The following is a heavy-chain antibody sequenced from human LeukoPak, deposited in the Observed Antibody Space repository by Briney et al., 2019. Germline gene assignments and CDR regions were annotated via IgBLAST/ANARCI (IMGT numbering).Heavy chain of an antibody. CDR1: GYSLIVYY. D-gene: IGHD3-22*01. CDR2: INPNSGGT. J-gene: IGHJ4*02. CDR3: ALTMIAFNYFDY. Sequence: ASVKVSCRASGYSLIVYYMHWIRQAPGQGLEWMGWINPNSGGTNYAQKFQGRVTMTRDTSISTAYMELSRLRSDDTAVYYCALTMIAFNYFDYWGQGTLVTVSS. V-gene: IGHV1-2*02.